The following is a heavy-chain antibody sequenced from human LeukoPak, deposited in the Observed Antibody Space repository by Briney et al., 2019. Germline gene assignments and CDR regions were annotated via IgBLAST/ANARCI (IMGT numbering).Heavy chain of an antibody. D-gene: IGHD6-19*01. CDR2: ISGSGGST. Sequence: GGSLRLSCAASGFSFSNYGMIWVRQAPGRGLEWVSSISGSGGSTYYADSVKGRFTISRDNSKNALYLQMNSLRADDTAVYYCAKDLLWSGWYDNWFDPWGQGTLVTVSS. J-gene: IGHJ5*02. CDR3: AKDLLWSGWYDNWFDP. V-gene: IGHV3-23*01. CDR1: GFSFSNYG.